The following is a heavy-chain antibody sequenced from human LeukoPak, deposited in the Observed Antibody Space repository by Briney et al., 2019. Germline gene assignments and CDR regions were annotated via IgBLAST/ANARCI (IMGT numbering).Heavy chain of an antibody. J-gene: IGHJ4*02. D-gene: IGHD2-2*01. CDR3: ARTPCSSTSCPFFDY. CDR1: GGSISSYY. CDR2: IYTSGST. V-gene: IGHV4-4*09. Sequence: SETLSLTCTVSGGSISSYYWSWIRQPPGKGLEWIGYIYTSGSTNYNPSLKSRVTISVDTSKNQFSLKLSSVTDADTAVYYCARTPCSSTSCPFFDYWGQGTLVTVSS.